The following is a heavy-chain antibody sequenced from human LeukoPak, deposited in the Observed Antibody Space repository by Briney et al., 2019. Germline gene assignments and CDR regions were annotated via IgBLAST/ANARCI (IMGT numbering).Heavy chain of an antibody. Sequence: GGSLRLSCAASGFSFSSNSMNWVRQPPGKGLEWVSSISSSSSYIYYADSVKGRFTISSDNAKNSLYLQMNSLSAEDTAVYYCAIEGPLAKAYYGMDVWGQGTTVTVSS. V-gene: IGHV3-21*01. J-gene: IGHJ6*02. CDR2: ISSSSSYI. CDR3: AIEGPLAKAYYGMDV. CDR1: GFSFSSNS.